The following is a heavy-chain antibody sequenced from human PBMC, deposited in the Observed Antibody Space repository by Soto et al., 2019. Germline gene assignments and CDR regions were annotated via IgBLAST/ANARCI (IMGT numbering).Heavy chain of an antibody. J-gene: IGHJ6*02. V-gene: IGHV4-31*03. D-gene: IGHD4-17*01. CDR3: ARDLRYGDYESYGMDV. CDR1: GGSIGSGGYY. Sequence: PSETLSLTCTVSGGSIGSGGYYWSWIRQHPGKGLEWIGYIYYSGSTYYNPSLKSRVTISVDTSKNQFSLKLSSVTAADTAVYYCARDLRYGDYESYGMDVWGQGTTVTVS. CDR2: IYYSGST.